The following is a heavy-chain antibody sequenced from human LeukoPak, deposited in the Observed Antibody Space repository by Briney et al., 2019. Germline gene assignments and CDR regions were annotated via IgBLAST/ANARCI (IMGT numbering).Heavy chain of an antibody. J-gene: IGHJ4*02. CDR3: ARVGTGGYCSSTSCPRGAFDY. CDR2: INSDGSST. CDR1: GFTFSSYW. D-gene: IGHD2-2*01. V-gene: IGHV3-74*01. Sequence: GGSLRLSCAASGFTFSSYWMHWVRQAPGKGLVWVSRINSDGSSTSYADSLNGRFTISRDNAKNTLYLQMNSLRAEDTAVYYCARVGTGGYCSSTSCPRGAFDYWGQGTLVTVSS.